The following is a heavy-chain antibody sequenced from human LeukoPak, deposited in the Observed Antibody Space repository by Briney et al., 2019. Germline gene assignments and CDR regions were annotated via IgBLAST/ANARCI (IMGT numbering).Heavy chain of an antibody. D-gene: IGHD4-17*01. Sequence: GRSLRLSCAASVFNYRSYWMHWVRQAPGKGLVWVSRINSDGSSTSYADSVRGRFTISRDNAKNTLYLQMNSLRAEDTAVYYCAREGTTVTHPFDYWGQGTLVTVSS. CDR3: AREGTTVTHPFDY. CDR1: VFNYRSYW. J-gene: IGHJ4*02. V-gene: IGHV3-74*01. CDR2: INSDGSST.